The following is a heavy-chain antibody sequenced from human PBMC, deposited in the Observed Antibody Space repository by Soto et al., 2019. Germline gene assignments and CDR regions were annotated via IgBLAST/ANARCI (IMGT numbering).Heavy chain of an antibody. D-gene: IGHD3-22*01. Sequence: SLRLSCAASGFTFSSYGMHWVRQAPGKGLEWVAVISYDGSNKYYADSVKGRFTISRDNSKNTLYLQMNSLRAEDTAVYYCAKETHSRGYGSYFDYWGQGILVTVSS. CDR1: GFTFSSYG. J-gene: IGHJ4*02. V-gene: IGHV3-30*18. CDR3: AKETHSRGYGSYFDY. CDR2: ISYDGSNK.